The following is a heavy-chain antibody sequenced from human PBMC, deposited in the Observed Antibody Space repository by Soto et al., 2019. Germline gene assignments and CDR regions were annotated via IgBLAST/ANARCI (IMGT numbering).Heavy chain of an antibody. CDR1: GYSFTSQW. J-gene: IGHJ2*01. CDR2: IYPGDSDT. D-gene: IGHD2-21*02. CDR3: ARRVTTPYWYFDL. V-gene: IGHV5-51*03. Sequence: EVQLVQSGAEVKKPGESLKISCKGSGYSFTSQWIGWVRQMPGKGLEWMGIIYPGDSDTRYSPSFQGQVTISADKSISTAHLQWSSLKASDTAIYYCARRVTTPYWYFDLWGRGTLVTVSS.